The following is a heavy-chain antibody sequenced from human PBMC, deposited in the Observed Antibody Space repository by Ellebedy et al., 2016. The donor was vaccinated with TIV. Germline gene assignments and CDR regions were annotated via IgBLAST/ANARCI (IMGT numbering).Heavy chain of an antibody. D-gene: IGHD6-6*01. Sequence: GESLKISCAASGFDFSTYWMTWVRQAPGKGLEWVASIKLDGREKYYVDSVRGRFTISRDNAKNSLYLEMNNLRVEDTAVYYCARASWGMDVWGQGTTVTVSS. CDR3: ARASWGMDV. CDR1: GFDFSTYW. J-gene: IGHJ6*02. CDR2: IKLDGREK. V-gene: IGHV3-7*03.